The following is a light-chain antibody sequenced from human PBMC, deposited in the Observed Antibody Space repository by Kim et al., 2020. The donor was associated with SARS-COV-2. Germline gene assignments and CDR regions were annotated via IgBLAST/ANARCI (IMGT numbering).Light chain of an antibody. CDR1: QSVSSSY. Sequence: PGERDTLACRASQSVSSSYLAWYQQKPGQAPRLLIYGASSRATGIPDRFSGSGSGTDFTLTIIRLEPEDFAVYYCQLYGSSTGWTFGQGTKVEIK. CDR3: QLYGSSTGWT. J-gene: IGKJ1*01. CDR2: GAS. V-gene: IGKV3-20*01.